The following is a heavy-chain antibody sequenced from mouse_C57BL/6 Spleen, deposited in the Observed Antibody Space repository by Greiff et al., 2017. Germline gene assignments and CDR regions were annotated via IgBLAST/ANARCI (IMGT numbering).Heavy chain of an antibody. D-gene: IGHD2-2*01. CDR2: IDPENGDT. CDR3: RRVTTGDYYAMDY. Sequence: VQLQQSGAELVRPGASVKLSCTASGFNIKDDYMHWVKQRPEQGLEWIGWIDPENGDTEYASKFQGKATITADTSSNTAYLQLSSLTSEDTAVYYCRRVTTGDYYAMDYWGQGTSVTVSS. J-gene: IGHJ4*01. V-gene: IGHV14-4*01. CDR1: GFNIKDDY.